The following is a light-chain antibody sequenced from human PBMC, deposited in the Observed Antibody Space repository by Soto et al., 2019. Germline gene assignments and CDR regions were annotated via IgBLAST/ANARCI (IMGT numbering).Light chain of an antibody. V-gene: IGKV1-5*03. J-gene: IGKJ1*01. Sequence: DIQMTQSPSTLSASVGDRVTITCRASQSISSWLAWYQQKPGKAPKLLIDTASSLESGVPSRFSGSGSGTEFTLTISSLQPDDFATYYCQQYNSYSGTFGQGTKVEIK. CDR2: TAS. CDR1: QSISSW. CDR3: QQYNSYSGT.